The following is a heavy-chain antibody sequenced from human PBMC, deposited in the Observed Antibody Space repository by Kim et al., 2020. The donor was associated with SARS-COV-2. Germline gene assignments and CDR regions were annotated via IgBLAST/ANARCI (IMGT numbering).Heavy chain of an antibody. V-gene: IGHV1-46*01. D-gene: IGHD3-10*01. CDR3: ARDLDGSGSYIDY. CDR2: INPSGGST. Sequence: ASVNVSCKAYGYTFTSYYMHWVRQSPGQGLEWMGIINPSGGSTSYAQKFQGRVTMTRDTSTSTVYMELSSLRSEDTAVYYCARDLDGSGSYIDYWGQGTLVTVST. CDR1: GYTFTSYY. J-gene: IGHJ4*02.